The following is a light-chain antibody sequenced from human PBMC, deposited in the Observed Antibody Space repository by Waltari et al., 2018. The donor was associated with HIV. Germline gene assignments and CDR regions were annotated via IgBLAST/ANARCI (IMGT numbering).Light chain of an antibody. J-gene: IGLJ2*01. CDR2: DVS. V-gene: IGLV2-14*03. CDR3: SAYSTTNTYVV. CDR1: TSDIAGYHY. Sequence: QSALTQPASLSGSLGQTIAIPCTGSTSDIAGYHYVSWYQQHAGNSPKLLIYDVSQRPSGVSDRFSGSRSGNTASLISSGLQIDDECEYFCSAYSTTNTYVVFGGGTKVTVL.